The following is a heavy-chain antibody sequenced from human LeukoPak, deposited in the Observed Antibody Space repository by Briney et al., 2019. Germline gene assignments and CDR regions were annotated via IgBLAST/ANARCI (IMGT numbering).Heavy chain of an antibody. CDR3: ARGSYYYDSSRNWFDP. J-gene: IGHJ5*02. CDR2: IIPILGIA. CDR1: GGTFSSYA. D-gene: IGHD3-22*01. V-gene: IGHV1-69*04. Sequence: SVKVSCKASGGTFSSYAISWVRQAPGQGLEWMGKIIPILGIANYAQKFQGRVTITADKSTSTAYMELSSLRSEDTAVYYCARGSYYYDSSRNWFDPWGQGTLVTVSS.